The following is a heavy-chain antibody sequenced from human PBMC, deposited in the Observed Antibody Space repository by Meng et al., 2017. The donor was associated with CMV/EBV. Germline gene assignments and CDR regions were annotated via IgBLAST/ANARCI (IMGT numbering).Heavy chain of an antibody. D-gene: IGHD2-15*01. J-gene: IGHJ4*02. V-gene: IGHV1-18*01. CDR3: ARDPAWSVITPRRGLDY. CDR1: GYTFTSYG. CDR2: ISAYNGNT. Sequence: VQLVQCGAEGKSPGAPAQVCCKASGYTFTSYGISWVRQAPGQGLEWMGWISAYNGNTNYAQKLQGRVTMTTDTSTSTAYMELRSLRSDDTAVYYCARDPAWSVITPRRGLDYWGQGTLVTVSS.